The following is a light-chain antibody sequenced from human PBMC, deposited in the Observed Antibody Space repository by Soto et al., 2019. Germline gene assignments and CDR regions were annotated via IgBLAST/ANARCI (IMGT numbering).Light chain of an antibody. J-gene: IGKJ2*01. CDR2: MPT. V-gene: IGKV1-5*03. CDR1: QSIGSW. CDR3: QQYNDFQYT. Sequence: DIQMTQSPSTLPASVGDEVTTTCRASQSIGSWLAWYQQKLGKAPKLLTIMPTNLQSGVPSRFSGSGSGTDFRLTISILQPVDSATYYCQQYNDFQYTFGQGTKLEI.